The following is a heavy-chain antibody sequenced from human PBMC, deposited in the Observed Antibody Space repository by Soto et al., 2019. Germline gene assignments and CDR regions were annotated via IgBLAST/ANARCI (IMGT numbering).Heavy chain of an antibody. CDR3: ARGRPTITGTTAHLNDAFDI. Sequence: QVQLQESGPGLVKPSQTLSLTCTVSGGSISSGGYYWSWIRQHPGKGLEWIGYIYYSGSTYYNPSLKSRVTVSVDTSKNQFSLKLSSVTAADTAVYYCARGRPTITGTTAHLNDAFDIWGQGTMVTVSS. J-gene: IGHJ3*02. V-gene: IGHV4-31*03. CDR1: GGSISSGGYY. D-gene: IGHD1-7*01. CDR2: IYYSGST.